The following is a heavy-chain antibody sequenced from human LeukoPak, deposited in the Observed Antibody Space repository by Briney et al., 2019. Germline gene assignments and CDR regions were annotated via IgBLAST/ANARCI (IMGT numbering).Heavy chain of an antibody. V-gene: IGHV3-9*01. D-gene: IGHD5-18*01. CDR1: GFTFSRFW. Sequence: GGSLRLSCVTSGFTFSRFWMSWVRQAPGKGLEWVSGISWNSGSIGYADSVKGRFTISGDNAKNSLYLQMNSLRAEDTALYYCAKDIGSYGAGAKFDYWGQGTLVTVSS. J-gene: IGHJ4*02. CDR3: AKDIGSYGAGAKFDY. CDR2: ISWNSGSI.